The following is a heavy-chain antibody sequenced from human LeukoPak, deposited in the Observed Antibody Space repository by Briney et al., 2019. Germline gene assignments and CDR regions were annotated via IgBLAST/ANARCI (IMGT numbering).Heavy chain of an antibody. CDR1: GGSISSFY. CDR2: IHYSGSA. Sequence: SETLSLTRAVSGGSISSFYWSWVRQPPGKGLEWIGNIHYSGSANYNPSLRSRVTISVDTSKTQFSLQLSSVTAADTAVYYCARDGRLDYWGQGTLVTVSS. V-gene: IGHV4-59*12. CDR3: ARDGRLDY. J-gene: IGHJ4*02.